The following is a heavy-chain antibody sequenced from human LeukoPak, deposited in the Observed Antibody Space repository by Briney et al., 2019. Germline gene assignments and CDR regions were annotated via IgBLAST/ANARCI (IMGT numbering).Heavy chain of an antibody. CDR2: IHTSGST. V-gene: IGHV4-4*07. CDR1: GGSIRSYY. Sequence: SETLSLTCTVSGGSIRSYYWNWIRHAAGEKLEWIGRIHTSGSTNYNPSLKSRLTVSVDTSKNQFSLKLTSVTAADTAVYYCAADGGSGWYHHWGQGTLVTVSS. D-gene: IGHD6-13*01. CDR3: AADGGSGWYHH. J-gene: IGHJ5*02.